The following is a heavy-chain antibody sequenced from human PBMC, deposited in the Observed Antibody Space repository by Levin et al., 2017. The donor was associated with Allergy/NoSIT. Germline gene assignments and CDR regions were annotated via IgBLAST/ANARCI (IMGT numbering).Heavy chain of an antibody. Sequence: PGESLKISCAASGFTFSSYSMNWVRQAPGKGLEWVSSISSSSSYIYYADSVKGRFTISRDNAKNSLYLQMNSLRAEDTAVYYCARDGAIGFGEYILHGDYWGQGTLVTVSS. J-gene: IGHJ4*02. D-gene: IGHD3-10*01. V-gene: IGHV3-21*01. CDR2: ISSSSSYI. CDR3: ARDGAIGFGEYILHGDY. CDR1: GFTFSSYS.